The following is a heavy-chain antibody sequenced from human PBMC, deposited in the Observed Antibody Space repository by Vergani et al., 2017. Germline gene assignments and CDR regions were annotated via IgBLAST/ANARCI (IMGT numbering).Heavy chain of an antibody. J-gene: IGHJ6*03. CDR3: ARVGVDDYYYYYMDV. CDR1: GFTFSDYY. D-gene: IGHD3-16*01. V-gene: IGHV3-11*06. CDR2: ISSSSSYT. Sequence: QVQLVESGGGLVKPGGSLRLSCAASGFTFSDYYMRWIRQAPGKGLEWVSYISSSSSYTNYADSVKGRFTISRDNAKNSLYLQMNSLRAEDTAVYYCARVGVDDYYYYYMDVWGQGTTVTVSS.